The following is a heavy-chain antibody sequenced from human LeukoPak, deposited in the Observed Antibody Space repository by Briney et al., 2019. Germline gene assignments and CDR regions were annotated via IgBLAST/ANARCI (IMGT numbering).Heavy chain of an antibody. CDR3: ATSMASGYSSSWYVNDAFDI. D-gene: IGHD6-13*01. CDR1: GGSISSGSYY. Sequence: SETLSLTCTVSGGSISSGSYYWSWIRQPAGKGLEWIGRINPSGNSHYNPSLQSRVTMSVDTSTDQFSLRLSSVTAADTAVYYCATSMASGYSSSWYVNDAFDIWGQGTMVTVSS. CDR2: INPSGNS. J-gene: IGHJ3*02. V-gene: IGHV4-61*02.